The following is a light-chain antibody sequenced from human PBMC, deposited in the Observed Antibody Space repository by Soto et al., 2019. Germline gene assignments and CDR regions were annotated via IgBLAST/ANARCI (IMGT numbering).Light chain of an antibody. CDR1: QSVSDK. V-gene: IGKV3-15*01. CDR2: DAS. Sequence: EIVLTQSPATVSVSPGERATLSCRASQSVSDKVAWYQQKPGQAPRLLSFDASRRATGIPARFSGSGSGTEFTLTITSLQSEDFAVYYCQQYNASPRTFGQGTKVDIK. J-gene: IGKJ1*01. CDR3: QQYNASPRT.